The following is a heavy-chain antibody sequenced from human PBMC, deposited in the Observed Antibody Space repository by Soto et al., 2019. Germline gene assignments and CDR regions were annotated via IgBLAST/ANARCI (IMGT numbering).Heavy chain of an antibody. CDR3: ARDIGRYRGRDGYNYRYYYGMDV. V-gene: IGHV3-30-3*01. D-gene: IGHD5-12*01. CDR2: ISYDGSNK. CDR1: GFTFSSYA. Sequence: QVQLVESGGGVVQPGRSLRLSCAASGFTFSSYAMHWVRQAPGKGLEWVAVISYDGSNKYYADSVKGRFTISRDNSKNTLYLQMNSLRAEDTAVYYCARDIGRYRGRDGYNYRYYYGMDVWGQGTTVTVSS. J-gene: IGHJ6*02.